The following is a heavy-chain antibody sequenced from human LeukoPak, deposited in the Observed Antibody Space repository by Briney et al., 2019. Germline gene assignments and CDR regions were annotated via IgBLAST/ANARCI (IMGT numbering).Heavy chain of an antibody. J-gene: IGHJ5*02. CDR2: LYYSGST. V-gene: IGHV4-59*01. CDR3: ARDTSSSWYSGWFDP. Sequence: SETLSLTCTVSGGSISSYYWSWIRQPPGKGLEWIGYLYYSGSTNYNPSLKSRVTISVDTSKNQFSLKLSSVTAADTAVYYCARDTSSSWYSGWFDPWGQGTLVTVSS. CDR1: GGSISSYY. D-gene: IGHD6-13*01.